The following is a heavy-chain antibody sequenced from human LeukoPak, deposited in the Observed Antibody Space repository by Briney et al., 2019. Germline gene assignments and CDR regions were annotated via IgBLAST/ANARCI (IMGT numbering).Heavy chain of an antibody. D-gene: IGHD2-21*02. CDR1: GFTFSSYG. V-gene: IGHV3-33*01. Sequence: PGGSLRLSCAASGFTFSSYGMHWVRQAPGKGLEWVAVIWYDGSNKYYADSVKGRFTISRDNSKNTLYLQMSSLRAEDTAVYYCARDLKGDGYFDYWGQGTLVTVSS. CDR2: IWYDGSNK. J-gene: IGHJ4*02. CDR3: ARDLKGDGYFDY.